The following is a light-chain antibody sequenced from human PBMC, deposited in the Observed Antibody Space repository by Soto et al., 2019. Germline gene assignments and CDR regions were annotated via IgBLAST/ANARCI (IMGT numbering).Light chain of an antibody. V-gene: IGKV1D-8*01. J-gene: IGKJ1*01. CDR2: GAS. CDR1: QGISSN. Sequence: VIWMTQSPSTLSASTGDRATLTCRMSQGISSNLAWYQQKPGQAPELLIYGASTLRNGIPARFSGSGSGTEFTLTISCLQSEDFATYYCQQYYSCPQTFGQGTKVEIK. CDR3: QQYYSCPQT.